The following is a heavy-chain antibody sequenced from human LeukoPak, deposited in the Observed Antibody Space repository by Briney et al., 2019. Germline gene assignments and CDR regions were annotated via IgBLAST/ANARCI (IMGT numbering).Heavy chain of an antibody. Sequence: ASVKVSCKASGYTFTSYGISWVRQAPGQGLEWMGWISAYNGNTNYAQKLQGRVTMTTDTSTSTAYVELRSLRSDDTAVYYCARSAGTHAFDIWGQGTMVTVSS. CDR1: GYTFTSYG. D-gene: IGHD6-13*01. CDR3: ARSAGTHAFDI. J-gene: IGHJ3*02. V-gene: IGHV1-18*01. CDR2: ISAYNGNT.